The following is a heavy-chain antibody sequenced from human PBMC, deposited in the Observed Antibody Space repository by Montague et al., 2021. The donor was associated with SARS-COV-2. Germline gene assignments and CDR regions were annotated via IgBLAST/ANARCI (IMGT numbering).Heavy chain of an antibody. CDR3: VRGTGSAQAGFDA. J-gene: IGHJ4*02. CDR1: GDSVWSNTAA. V-gene: IGHV6-1*01. CDR2: TNYRSKWTS. D-gene: IGHD4-17*01. Sequence: CAISGDSVWSNTAAWNWIRQSPSGGLEWLVWTNYRSKWTSDYATSVEGRISIDPDTSKNQFFLHLRSVTPEDTGVYYCVRGTGSAQAGFDAWGQGTLVTGSS.